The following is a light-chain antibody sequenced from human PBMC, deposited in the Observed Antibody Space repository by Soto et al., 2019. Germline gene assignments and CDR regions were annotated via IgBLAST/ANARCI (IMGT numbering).Light chain of an antibody. J-gene: IGKJ1*01. CDR1: PSVRTN. CDR2: DAS. Sequence: EIVMTRSSANVCVCPXXIATLSCRASPSVRTNLAWYQQKPGQAPRLLIYDASTRPAGIPARFSGGGSGTEFTLTISSLQSEDFAVYHCQQFNILPHTFGQGTKVDIK. CDR3: QQFNILPHT. V-gene: IGKV3-15*01.